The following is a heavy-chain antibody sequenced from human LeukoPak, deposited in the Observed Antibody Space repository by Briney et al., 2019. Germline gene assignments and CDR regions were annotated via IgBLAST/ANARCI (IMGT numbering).Heavy chain of an antibody. J-gene: IGHJ4*02. V-gene: IGHV4-39*01. CDR1: GGSISSSSYY. Sequence: SETLSLTCTVSGGSISSSSYYWGWIRQPPGKGLEWIGSIYYSGSTYYNPSLKSRVTISVDTSKNQFSLKLSSVTAADTAVYYCARLGRGYELFDYWGQGTLVTASS. CDR2: IYYSGST. CDR3: ARLGRGYELFDY. D-gene: IGHD5-12*01.